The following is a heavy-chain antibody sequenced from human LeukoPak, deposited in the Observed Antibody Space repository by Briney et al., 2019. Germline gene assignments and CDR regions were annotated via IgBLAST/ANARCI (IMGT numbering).Heavy chain of an antibody. V-gene: IGHV1-24*01. CDR1: GYTLTELS. CDR2: FDPEDGET. CDR3: ATDFWRGYSNWFDP. Sequence: ASVKVSCKVSGYTLTELSMHWVRQAPGKGLEWMGGFDPEDGETIYAQKFQGRVTMTEDTSTDTAYMELSSLRSEDTAVYYCATDFWRGYSNWFDPWGQGTLVTVSS. D-gene: IGHD3-3*01. J-gene: IGHJ5*02.